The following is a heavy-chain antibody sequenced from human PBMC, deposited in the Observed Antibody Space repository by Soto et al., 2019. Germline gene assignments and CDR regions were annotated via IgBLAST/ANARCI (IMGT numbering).Heavy chain of an antibody. CDR2: IYYSGST. V-gene: IGHV4-39*01. J-gene: IGHJ3*02. D-gene: IGHD3-10*01. CDR1: GGSPSSSSYY. Sequence: SGTLFPTSPVPGGSPSSSSYYWGWGPQPPRAGLEWIGSIYYSGSTYYNPSLKSRVTISVDTSKNQFSLKLSSVTAADTAVYYCARHGITMVREVLTAFDIWGQGTMVTVSS. CDR3: ARHGITMVREVLTAFDI.